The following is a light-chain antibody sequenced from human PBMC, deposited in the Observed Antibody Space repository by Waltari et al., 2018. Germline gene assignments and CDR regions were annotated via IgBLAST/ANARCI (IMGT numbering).Light chain of an antibody. CDR3: MFWPSNVWV. V-gene: IGLV5-37*01. Sequence: QPVLTQPPSSSASPGESARLTCTLPSDLNVGYFNIYWYHPNPGFPPRILLYYKSDSEKAQGSGVPSRFSGSKDASANAGILLISGLHSEDEADYYCMFWPSNVWVFGGGTKLTVL. CDR1: SDLNVGYFN. CDR2: YKSDSEK. J-gene: IGLJ3*02.